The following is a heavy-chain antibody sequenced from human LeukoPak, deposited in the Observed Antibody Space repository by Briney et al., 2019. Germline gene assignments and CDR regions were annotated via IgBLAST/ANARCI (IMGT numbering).Heavy chain of an antibody. J-gene: IGHJ6*03. CDR2: IYSGGST. CDR3: ARDSYYYYYMDV. V-gene: IGHV3-66*01. CDR1: GFTVSSNY. Sequence: GGTLRLSCAASGFTVSSNYMSWVRQAPGKGLEWVSVIYSGGSTYYADSVKGRFTISRDNSKNTLYLQMNSLRAEDTAVYYCARDSYYYYYMDVWGKGTTVTISS.